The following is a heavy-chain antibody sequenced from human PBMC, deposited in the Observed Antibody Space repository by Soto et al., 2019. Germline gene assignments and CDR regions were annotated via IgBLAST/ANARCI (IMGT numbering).Heavy chain of an antibody. J-gene: IGHJ4*02. V-gene: IGHV3-74*01. CDR2: INSDGSST. CDR3: AIRASYYDSSGYFDY. Sequence: GGSLRLSCAGSGFNFSTYSMSWVRQAPGKGLVWVSRINSDGSSTSYADSVKGRFTISRDNAKNTLYLQMNSLRAEDTAVYYCAIRASYYDSSGYFDYWGQGTLVTVSS. CDR1: GFNFSTYS. D-gene: IGHD3-22*01.